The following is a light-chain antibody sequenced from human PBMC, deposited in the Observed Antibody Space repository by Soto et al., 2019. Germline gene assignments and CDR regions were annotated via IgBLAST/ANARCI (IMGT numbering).Light chain of an antibody. J-gene: IGKJ2*01. CDR2: GAS. V-gene: IGKV1-39*01. Sequence: DIQMTQSPSSLSASVGDRVTITCRASQRITTYLNWYQQKTGKPPNLLIYGASNLESVVPSRFSGSGSGTDFTLTISSLQHEDFATYYCQHSYNTPRTFGQGTKLEIK. CDR1: QRITTY. CDR3: QHSYNTPRT.